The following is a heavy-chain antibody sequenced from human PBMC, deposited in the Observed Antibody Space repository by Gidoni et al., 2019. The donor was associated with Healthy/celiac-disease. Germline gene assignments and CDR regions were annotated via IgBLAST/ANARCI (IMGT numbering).Heavy chain of an antibody. J-gene: IGHJ5*02. CDR1: GFTFDEYA. Sequence: EVQLVESGGGLVQPGRSQGLSCAASGFTFDEYAMHWVRPAPGNGLEWVSGISWNSGSIGYADSVKGRFTISRDNAKNSLYLQMNSLRAEDTALYYCAKDSAGIAARPGWFDPWGQGTLVTVSS. D-gene: IGHD6-6*01. CDR3: AKDSAGIAARPGWFDP. V-gene: IGHV3-9*01. CDR2: ISWNSGSI.